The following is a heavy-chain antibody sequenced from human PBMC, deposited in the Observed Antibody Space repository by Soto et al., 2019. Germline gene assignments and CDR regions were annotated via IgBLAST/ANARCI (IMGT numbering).Heavy chain of an antibody. CDR2: ISIYNGDT. V-gene: IGHV1-18*01. Sequence: ASVKVSCKASGYTFTNYAISWVRQAPGQGLEWMGWISIYNGDTKSAEKFQGRVTMTTDTSTSTAYMELRSLSSDDTALYYCARDGRITVIRGPLQFDSW. D-gene: IGHD3-10*01. CDR3: ARDGRITVIRGPLQFDS. J-gene: IGHJ5*01. CDR1: GYTFTNYA.